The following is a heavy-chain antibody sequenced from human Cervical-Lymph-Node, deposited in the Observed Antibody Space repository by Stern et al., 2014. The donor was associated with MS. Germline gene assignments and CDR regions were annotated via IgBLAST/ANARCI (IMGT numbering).Heavy chain of an antibody. J-gene: IGHJ4*02. CDR1: GDSISSNSYY. D-gene: IGHD5-24*01. V-gene: IGHV4-39*01. CDR3: ARLGDGYNAFDY. CDR2: LYYAGNT. Sequence: VQLVESGPGLVKPSETLSLTCTVSGDSISSNSYYWGWIRQPPGKGLEWIGSLYYAGNTYYKPSLKSRLTISVDTSKNQFSLKLSAVTAADTAVYYCARLGDGYNAFDYWGQGTLVTVSS.